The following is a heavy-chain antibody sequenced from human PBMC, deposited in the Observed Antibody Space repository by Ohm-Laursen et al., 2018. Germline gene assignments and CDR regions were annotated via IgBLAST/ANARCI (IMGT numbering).Heavy chain of an antibody. CDR1: GGSISRYY. CDR2: MFYSGSI. Sequence: GTLSLTCTVSGGSISRYYWTWIRQPPGRGLECIGYMFYSGSINYNPSLKSRVTISVDRSKNQFSLKLSSVTAADTAVYYCARHRGGPIDSWGQGTLVTVSS. J-gene: IGHJ4*02. V-gene: IGHV4-59*08. CDR3: ARHRGGPIDS. D-gene: IGHD5-24*01.